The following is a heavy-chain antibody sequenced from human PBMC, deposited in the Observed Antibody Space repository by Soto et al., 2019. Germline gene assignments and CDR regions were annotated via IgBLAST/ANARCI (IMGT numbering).Heavy chain of an antibody. CDR1: GYTFTSYG. D-gene: IGHD3-3*01. CDR3: ARVRSPFGVVTPFDY. Sequence: QVQLVQSGAEVKKPGASVKVSRKASGYTFTSYGISWVRQAPGQGLEWMGWISAYNGNTNYAQKLQGRVTMTTDTSTSTAYMELRSLRSDDTAVYYCARVRSPFGVVTPFDYWGQGTLVTVSS. V-gene: IGHV1-18*01. J-gene: IGHJ4*02. CDR2: ISAYNGNT.